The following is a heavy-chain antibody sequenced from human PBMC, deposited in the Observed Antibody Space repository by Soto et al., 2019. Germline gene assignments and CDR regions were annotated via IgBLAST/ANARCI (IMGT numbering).Heavy chain of an antibody. Sequence: SETLSLTCAIYGGSFSSYYWSWIRQPPGKGLEWIGGIDHSGSTNYNPSLKSRVTISVDTSKNQFSLKLSSAAAADTAVYYCARGPPREVVTASYFDYWGQGTLVTSPQ. J-gene: IGHJ4*02. CDR1: GGSFSSYY. CDR3: ARGPPREVVTASYFDY. D-gene: IGHD2-21*02. V-gene: IGHV4-34*01. CDR2: IDHSGST.